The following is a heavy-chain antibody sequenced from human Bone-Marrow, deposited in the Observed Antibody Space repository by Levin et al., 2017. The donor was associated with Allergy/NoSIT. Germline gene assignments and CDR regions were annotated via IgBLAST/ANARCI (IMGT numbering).Heavy chain of an antibody. J-gene: IGHJ4*02. CDR2: NYYYGGT. D-gene: IGHD3-10*02. CDR1: GASISSNSHY. Sequence: SETLSLTCSVSGASISSNSHYWGWIRQPPGKGLEWIGSNYYYGGTNYNPSLKSRVTISLDTSKNQFSLNLNSVTAADTAVYYCAGHRVSTMYSDWGQGILVTVSS. V-gene: IGHV4-39*01. CDR3: AGHRVSTMYSD.